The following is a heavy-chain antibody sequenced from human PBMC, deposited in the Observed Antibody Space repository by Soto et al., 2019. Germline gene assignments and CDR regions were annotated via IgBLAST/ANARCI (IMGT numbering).Heavy chain of an antibody. CDR2: IYSSGST. J-gene: IGHJ4*02. CDR1: GGSISSYY. D-gene: IGHD1-26*01. V-gene: IGHV4-59*01. CDR3: ARGSGGSQH. Sequence: SETLSLTGTVSGGSISSYYWSWIRQPPGKGLEWIGYIYSSGSTNYSPSPKSRVTMSVDTSKNQFSLRLNSVTAADTAVYYCARGSGGSQHWGQGSLVTVSS.